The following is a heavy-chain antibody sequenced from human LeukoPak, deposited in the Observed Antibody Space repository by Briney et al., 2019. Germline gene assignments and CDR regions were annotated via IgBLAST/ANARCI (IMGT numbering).Heavy chain of an antibody. CDR2: ITASSGGT. D-gene: IGHD3-22*01. J-gene: IGHJ2*01. Sequence: GGSLRLSCAASGFPFSSYAMGWVRQAPTKGLEWVSGITASSGGTYYADSVKGRFTISRDNSKNTQYLQINRLRAEDTAIYFCAKIRFYYDSSFDYWYFDLWGRGTLVTVSS. CDR1: GFPFSSYA. V-gene: IGHV3-23*01. CDR3: AKIRFYYDSSFDYWYFDL.